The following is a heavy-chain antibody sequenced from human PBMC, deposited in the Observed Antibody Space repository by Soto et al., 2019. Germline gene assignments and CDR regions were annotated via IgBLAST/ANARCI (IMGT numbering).Heavy chain of an antibody. CDR2: IYYSGST. CDR3: AVGQYLAWSPY. V-gene: IGHV4-59*08. J-gene: IGHJ4*02. CDR1: GGSISSYY. D-gene: IGHD2-15*01. Sequence: PSETLSLTCTVSGGSISSYYWSWIRQPPGKGLEWIGYIYYSGSTNYNPSLKSRVTISVDTSKNQFSLTLSPVTAADTAVYYCAVGQYLAWSPYWGQGALVTVSS.